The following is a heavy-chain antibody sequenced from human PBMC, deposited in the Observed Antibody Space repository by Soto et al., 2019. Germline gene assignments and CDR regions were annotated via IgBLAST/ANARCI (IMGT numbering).Heavy chain of an antibody. J-gene: IGHJ4*02. D-gene: IGHD2-15*01. CDR3: AGWRYCSGGSCYSGIDY. Sequence: SETLSLTCTVSGGSISSSSYYWGWIRQPPGKGLEWIGSIYYSGSTYYNPSLKSRVTISVDTSKNQFSLKLSSVTAADTAVYYCAGWRYCSGGSCYSGIDYWGQGTLVTVSS. V-gene: IGHV4-39*01. CDR2: IYYSGST. CDR1: GGSISSSSYY.